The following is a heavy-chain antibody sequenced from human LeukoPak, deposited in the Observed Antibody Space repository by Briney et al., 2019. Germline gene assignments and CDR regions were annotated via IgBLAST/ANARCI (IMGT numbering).Heavy chain of an antibody. CDR2: IKQDGTKT. V-gene: IGHV3-7*01. CDR3: ATAEYTVALDY. CDR1: GFNFRNSW. J-gene: IGHJ4*02. Sequence: AGGSLRLSCVASGFNFRNSWMTWVRQAPGKGLEWVANIKQDGTKTYYADSVKGRFTISRDNAKNSLYLQMNSLRVEDTAVYYCATAEYTVALDYWDQGTLITVSS. D-gene: IGHD5-12*01.